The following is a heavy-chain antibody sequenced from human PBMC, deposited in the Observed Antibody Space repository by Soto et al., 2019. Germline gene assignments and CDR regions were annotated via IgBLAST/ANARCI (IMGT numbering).Heavy chain of an antibody. D-gene: IGHD6-13*01. V-gene: IGHV3-43*01. CDR1: GFTFDDYT. Sequence: EVQLVESGGVVVQPGGSLRLSCAASGFTFDDYTMHWVRQAPGKGLEWVSLISWDGGSKYYADSVKGRFTISRDNSKNSLYLQMNSLRTEDTAVYYCAKDIRRMDLSSTYFDYWGQGTLVTVSS. J-gene: IGHJ4*02. CDR3: AKDIRRMDLSSTYFDY. CDR2: ISWDGGSK.